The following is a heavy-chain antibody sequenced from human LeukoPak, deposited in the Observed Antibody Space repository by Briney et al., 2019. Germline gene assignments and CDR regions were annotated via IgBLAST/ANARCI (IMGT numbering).Heavy chain of an antibody. V-gene: IGHV3-11*01. CDR3: ARVVCSGGSCYFYYYYYYMDV. Sequence: PGGSLRLSCAAPGFTFIDYYMSWIRQAPGKGLEWVSYISSSGSTIYYADSVKGRFTISRDNAKNSLYLQMNSLRAEDTAVYCCARVVCSGGSCYFYYYYYYMDVWGKGTTVTVSS. CDR2: ISSSGSTI. D-gene: IGHD2-15*01. J-gene: IGHJ6*03. CDR1: GFTFIDYY.